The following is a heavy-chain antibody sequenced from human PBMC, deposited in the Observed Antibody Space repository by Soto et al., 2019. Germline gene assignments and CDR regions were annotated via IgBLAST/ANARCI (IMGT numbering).Heavy chain of an antibody. CDR1: GGTFSSYA. CDR3: ARGIKEMATNEGWFDP. CDR2: IIPIFGTA. J-gene: IGHJ5*02. Sequence: QVQLVQSGAEVKKPGSSVKVSCTASGGTFSSYAISWVRQAPGQGLEWMGGIIPIFGTANYAQKFQGRVTITADESTSTAYMELSSLRSEDTAVYYCARGIKEMATNEGWFDPWGQGTLVTVSS. V-gene: IGHV1-69*01. D-gene: IGHD5-12*01.